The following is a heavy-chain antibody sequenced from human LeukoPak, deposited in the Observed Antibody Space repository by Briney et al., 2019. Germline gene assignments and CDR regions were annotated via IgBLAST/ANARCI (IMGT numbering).Heavy chain of an antibody. D-gene: IGHD3-16*01. CDR1: GGSFSGYY. J-gene: IGHJ3*02. CDR3: AIGGAFDI. CDR2: INHSGST. V-gene: IGHV4-34*01. Sequence: PSETLSLTCAVYGGSFSGYYWSWIRQPPGKGLEWIGEINHSGSTNYNPSLKSRVTISVDTSKNQFSLKLSSVTAADTAVYYCAIGGAFDIWGQGTMVTVSS.